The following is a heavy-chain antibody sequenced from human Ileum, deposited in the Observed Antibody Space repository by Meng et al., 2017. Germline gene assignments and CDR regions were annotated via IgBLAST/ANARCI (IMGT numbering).Heavy chain of an antibody. CDR3: TKDDDHSNSWYDWFDP. Sequence: GGFLRFSCAASGFTFSNYVMSWTRPAPGKGLEWVPRISCTGGGTYYADSVKARFTISRDNSKNTLYLKLNSLRAADTAVYYCTKDDDHSNSWYDWFDPWGQGTRVTVDS. CDR2: ISCTGGGT. D-gene: IGHD6-13*01. V-gene: IGHV3-23*01. J-gene: IGHJ5*02. CDR1: GFTFSNYV.